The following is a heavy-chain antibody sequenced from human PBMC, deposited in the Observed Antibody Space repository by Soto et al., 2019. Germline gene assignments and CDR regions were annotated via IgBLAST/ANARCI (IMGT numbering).Heavy chain of an antibody. CDR2: IKSKTDGGTT. Sequence: GGSLRLSCAASGFTFSNAWMSWVRQAPGKVLEWVGRIKSKTDGGTTDYAATVKGRFTITRDDSKNTLYLQMNSLKTEDTAVYYCTTNSPGSGSYLVGYWGQGTLVTVSS. V-gene: IGHV3-15*01. D-gene: IGHD1-26*01. CDR3: TTNSPGSGSYLVGY. J-gene: IGHJ4*02. CDR1: GFTFSNAW.